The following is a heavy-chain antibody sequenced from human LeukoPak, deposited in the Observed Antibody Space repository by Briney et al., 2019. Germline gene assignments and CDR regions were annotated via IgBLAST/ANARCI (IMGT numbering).Heavy chain of an antibody. J-gene: IGHJ4*02. Sequence: GASVKVSCKASGYTFTGYYMHWVRQAPGQGLEWMGWINPNSGGTNYAQKFQGRVTMTRDTSISTAYMALSRLRSDDTAVYYCARAYSSSWHFDYWGQGTLVTVSS. CDR1: GYTFTGYY. CDR2: INPNSGGT. CDR3: ARAYSSSWHFDY. V-gene: IGHV1-2*02. D-gene: IGHD6-13*01.